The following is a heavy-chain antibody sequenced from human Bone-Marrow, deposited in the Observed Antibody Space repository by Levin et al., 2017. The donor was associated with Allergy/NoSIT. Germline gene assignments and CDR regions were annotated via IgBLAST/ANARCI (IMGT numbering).Heavy chain of an antibody. J-gene: IGHJ3*02. CDR3: AHYPLRGVINGALDI. V-gene: IGHV2-5*02. Sequence: ESGPTLVKPPQTLTLTCTFSGFSLSTSGESVVWIRQPPGKALEWLALLFWDDDKRYSPSLKSRLTITKDTSKNQVVRTMTNMDPVDTATYYCAHYPLRGVINGALDIWGQGTMVTVSS. CDR2: LFWDDDK. CDR1: GFSLSTSGES. D-gene: IGHD3-10*01.